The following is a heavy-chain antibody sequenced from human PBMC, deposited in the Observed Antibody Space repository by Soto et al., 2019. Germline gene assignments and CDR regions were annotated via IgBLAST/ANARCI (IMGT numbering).Heavy chain of an antibody. Sequence: VASVKVSCKVSGYSLNELCIHWVRQPPGKGLEWIGGFDPEEGKMIYAQNFQGRVTMTEDTSTDTAYMELNSLTSEDTAIYYCATDLGVALAPLSILYFQQWGQGTVVTVSS. J-gene: IGHJ1*01. CDR3: ATDLGVALAPLSILYFQQ. V-gene: IGHV1-24*01. D-gene: IGHD3-10*01. CDR1: GYSLNELC. CDR2: FDPEEGKM.